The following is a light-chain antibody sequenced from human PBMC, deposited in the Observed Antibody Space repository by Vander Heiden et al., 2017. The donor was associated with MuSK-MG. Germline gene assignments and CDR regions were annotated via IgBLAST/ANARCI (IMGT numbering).Light chain of an antibody. V-gene: IGLV2-23*02. J-gene: IGLJ1*01. CDR2: EVI. CDR1: SRDVGSYNL. CDR3: CSYAGSSTPLYV. Sequence: QSALTQPASVSGSPGQSITISCTGTSRDVGSYNLVSLYHPQPGKAPNLMIFEVIKRPSGVSNRFSGSKSGNTAALTISGLQAEDEADYYCCSYAGSSTPLYVFGTGTKVTVL.